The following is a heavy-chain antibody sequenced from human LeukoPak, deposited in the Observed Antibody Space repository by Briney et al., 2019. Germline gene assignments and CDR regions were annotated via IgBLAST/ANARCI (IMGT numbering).Heavy chain of an antibody. Sequence: GGSLRLPCVLSGLIFSEAWMSWVRHATGKGLEWVGRIRNDRITDYAAPVQCRFSISTNNSKNTFYLQMNSLRTEDTGMYFCTWMATIFTVDYWGHGTLVTVSS. D-gene: IGHD5-12*01. CDR2: IRNDRIT. CDR3: TWMATIFTVDY. J-gene: IGHJ4*01. V-gene: IGHV3-15*01. CDR1: GLIFSEAW.